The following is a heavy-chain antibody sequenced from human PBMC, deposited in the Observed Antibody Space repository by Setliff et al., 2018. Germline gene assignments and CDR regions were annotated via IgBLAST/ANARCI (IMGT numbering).Heavy chain of an antibody. Sequence: ETLSLTCSVSGGSISSSNYYWGWIRQSPGKGLEWIGSMYSSGSTYYNPSLKSRVAISIDTSKNQFSLKLASMTAADTAIYYCARGRYDYVWGNWRSNWFDPWGQGTLVTSPQ. V-gene: IGHV4-39*01. CDR1: GGSISSSNYY. CDR3: ARGRYDYVWGNWRSNWFDP. J-gene: IGHJ5*02. CDR2: MYSSGST. D-gene: IGHD3-16*01.